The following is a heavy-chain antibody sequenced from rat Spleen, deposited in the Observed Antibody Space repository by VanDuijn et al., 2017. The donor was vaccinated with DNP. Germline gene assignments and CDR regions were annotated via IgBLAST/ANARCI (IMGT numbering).Heavy chain of an antibody. V-gene: IGHV3-1*01. CDR3: ARLGTQGFAC. D-gene: IGHD1-5*01. CDR2: ISYGGST. Sequence: DVQLQESGPGLVKPSQSLSLTCSVTGYPITSNYWGWIRKFPGNKMEWMGFISYGGSTSYHPSLKSRISITRATFKNQFFLQVNSVTPEDTATYYCARLGTQGFACWGQGTLVTVSS. J-gene: IGHJ3*01. CDR1: GYPITSNY.